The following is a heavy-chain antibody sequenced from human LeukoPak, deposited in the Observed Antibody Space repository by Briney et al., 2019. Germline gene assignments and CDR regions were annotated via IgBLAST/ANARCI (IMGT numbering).Heavy chain of an antibody. V-gene: IGHV4-34*01. D-gene: IGHD3-3*01. CDR2: INHSGST. Sequence: KPSETLSLTCAVYGGSFSGYYWSWIPQPPGKGLEWIGEINHSGSTNYNPSLKSRVTISVDTSKNQFSLKLSSVTAADTAVYYCARGPRRTYYDFWSGYPESALDYWGQGTLVTVSS. CDR3: ARGPRRTYYDFWSGYPESALDY. CDR1: GGSFSGYY. J-gene: IGHJ4*02.